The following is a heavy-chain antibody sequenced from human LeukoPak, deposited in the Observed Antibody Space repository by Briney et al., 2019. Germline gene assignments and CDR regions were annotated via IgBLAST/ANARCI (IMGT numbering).Heavy chain of an antibody. CDR1: GYTFTGYY. V-gene: IGHV1-2*02. CDR3: ARDRSTVAGSYFDY. CDR2: INPNSGGT. Sequence: ASVKVSCKASGYTFTGYYMHWVRQAPGQGLEWMGWINPNSGGTNYAQKFQGRVTVTRDTSISTAYMELSRLRSDDTAVYYCARDRSTVAGSYFDYWGQGTLVTVSS. D-gene: IGHD6-19*01. J-gene: IGHJ4*02.